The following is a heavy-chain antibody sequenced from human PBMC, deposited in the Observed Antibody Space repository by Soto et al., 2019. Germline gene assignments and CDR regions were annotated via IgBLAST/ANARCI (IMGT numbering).Heavy chain of an antibody. Sequence: LSLTCTVSGGSMRNYFWTWIRQPPGKGLEWIGYIHYSGTTSFFPSYNPSLRSRVTISEDTSKNQFSLKLLSVTTADTAVYFCAAGEASSRNLAPYYLDFWGQGTLVTVS. CDR2: IHYSGTT. J-gene: IGHJ4*02. CDR3: AAGEASSRNLAPYYLDF. D-gene: IGHD6-13*01. CDR1: GGSMRNYF. V-gene: IGHV4-59*01.